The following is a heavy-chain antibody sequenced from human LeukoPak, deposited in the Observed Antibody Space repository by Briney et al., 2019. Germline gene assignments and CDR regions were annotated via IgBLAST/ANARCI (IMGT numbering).Heavy chain of an antibody. CDR1: GFTFSSYE. CDR3: AKGGGYFSPYWYFDL. Sequence: GGSLPLPCPASGFTFSSYELNWVRQAPGKGLEWVSYISSSGGTIYYPDFVKGRFPLSRENDKTSLYLQMNRLRAEDTAVYYCAKGGGYFSPYWYFDLWGRGTLVTVSS. D-gene: IGHD1-26*01. J-gene: IGHJ2*01. V-gene: IGHV3-48*03. CDR2: ISSSGGTI.